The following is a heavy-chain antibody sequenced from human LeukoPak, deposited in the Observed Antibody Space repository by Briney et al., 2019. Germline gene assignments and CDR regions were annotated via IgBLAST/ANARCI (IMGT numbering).Heavy chain of an antibody. CDR1: GGSISSYY. CDR2: IYTSGST. V-gene: IGHV4-4*07. Sequence: PSETLSLTCTVSGGSISSYYWSWIRQPAGKGLEWIGRIYTSGSTNYNPSLKSRGTMSVDTSKNQFSLKLSSVTAADTAVYYCARDSRRGYSGYDRAFDIWGQGTMVTVSS. CDR3: ARDSRRGYSGYDRAFDI. D-gene: IGHD5-12*01. J-gene: IGHJ3*02.